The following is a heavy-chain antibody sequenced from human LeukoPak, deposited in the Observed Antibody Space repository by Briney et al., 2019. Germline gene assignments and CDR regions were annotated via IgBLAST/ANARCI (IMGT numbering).Heavy chain of an antibody. CDR1: GFTFDDYA. CDR3: AKGLSSSWYGYFDY. D-gene: IGHD6-13*01. CDR2: ISWNSGSI. V-gene: IGHV3-9*03. J-gene: IGHJ4*02. Sequence: GGSLRLSRAASGFTFDDYAIHWVRQAPGKGLEWVSGISWNSGSIGYADSVKGRFTISRDNAKKSLYLQMHSLRAEDMALYYCAKGLSSSWYGYFDYWGQGTLVTVSS.